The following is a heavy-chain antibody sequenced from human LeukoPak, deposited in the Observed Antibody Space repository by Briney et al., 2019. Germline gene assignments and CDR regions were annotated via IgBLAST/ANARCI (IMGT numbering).Heavy chain of an antibody. D-gene: IGHD2-2*01. J-gene: IGHJ5*02. Sequence: GGSLRLSCEASRFTFSSSWMSWVRPAPGEGLEWVANIKQDGSDKCYVDSVKGRFTISRDNAKNSLYLEMNSLRAEDTALYYCAREAGPAYCSTTSCLNWFVPWGQGALVTVSS. V-gene: IGHV3-7*05. CDR2: IKQDGSDK. CDR3: AREAGPAYCSTTSCLNWFVP. CDR1: RFTFSSSW.